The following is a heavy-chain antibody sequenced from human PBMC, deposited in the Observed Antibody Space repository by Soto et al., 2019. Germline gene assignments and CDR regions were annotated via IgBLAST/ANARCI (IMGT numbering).Heavy chain of an antibody. D-gene: IGHD1-1*01. CDR1: GFTFSSYA. J-gene: IGHJ4*02. V-gene: IGHV3-30-3*01. CDR2: ISYDGSSK. CDR3: ARVLERSGWLIDY. Sequence: GGSLRLSCAASGFTFSSYAMHWVRQAPGKGLEWVAIISYDGSSKYYADSVKGRFTISRDNSKNTMYLQMNSPRAEDTAVYYCARVLERSGWLIDYWGQGTLVTVSS.